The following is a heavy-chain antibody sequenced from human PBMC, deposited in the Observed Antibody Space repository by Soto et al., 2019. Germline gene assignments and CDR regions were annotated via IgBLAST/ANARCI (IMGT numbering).Heavy chain of an antibody. V-gene: IGHV4-39*01. Sequence: SETLSLSCTVSGGSISSGPYYWGWIRQPPGKGLEWIGTIYYDGSAYYNPSLKSRVTVSVDTSKKQFSLKLGSVTAADTAVYYCARWDYEFDYWGQGALVTVSS. J-gene: IGHJ4*02. CDR2: IYYDGSA. CDR1: GGSISSGPYY. D-gene: IGHD4-17*01. CDR3: ARWDYEFDY.